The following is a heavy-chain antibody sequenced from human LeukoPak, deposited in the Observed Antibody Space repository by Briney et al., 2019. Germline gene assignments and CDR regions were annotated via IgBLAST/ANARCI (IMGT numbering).Heavy chain of an antibody. CDR3: AKSYDDILTLDY. Sequence: HPGGSLRLSCAASGFTFSSYGMHWVRQAPGKGLEWVAVIWYGGSNKYYADSVKGRFTISRDNSKNTLYLQMNSLRAEDTAVYYCAKSYDDILTLDYWGQGTLVTVSS. J-gene: IGHJ4*02. D-gene: IGHD3-9*01. V-gene: IGHV3-30*02. CDR2: IWYGGSNK. CDR1: GFTFSSYG.